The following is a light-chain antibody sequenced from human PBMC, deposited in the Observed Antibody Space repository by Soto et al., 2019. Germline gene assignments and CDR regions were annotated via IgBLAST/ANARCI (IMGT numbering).Light chain of an antibody. CDR3: SSYTSSSTRV. J-gene: IGLJ1*01. Sequence: SVLTXPASVSGSPGQSITISCTGTSSDVGGYNYVSWYQQHPGKAPKLMIYEVSNRPSGVSNRFPGSKSGNTASLTISGLQAEDEADYYCSSYTSSSTRVFGTGTKVTVL. V-gene: IGLV2-14*01. CDR2: EVS. CDR1: SSDVGGYNY.